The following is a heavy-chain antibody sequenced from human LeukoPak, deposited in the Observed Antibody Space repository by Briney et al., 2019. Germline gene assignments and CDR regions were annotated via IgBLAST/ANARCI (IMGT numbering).Heavy chain of an antibody. J-gene: IGHJ4*02. CDR1: GFTFNSYA. V-gene: IGHV3-23*01. CDR3: AKSRSGYSYGFDY. CDR2: LSGGGGST. D-gene: IGHD5-18*01. Sequence: PGVSLRLSCAASGFTFNSYAMNWVRQAPGRGLEWVSTLSGGGGSTYYADSVKGRFTISRDNSKDTLYLQMNSLRAEDTAVYYCAKSRSGYSYGFDYWGQGTLVTVYS.